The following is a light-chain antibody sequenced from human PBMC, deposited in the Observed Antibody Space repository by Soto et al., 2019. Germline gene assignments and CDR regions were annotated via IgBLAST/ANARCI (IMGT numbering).Light chain of an antibody. V-gene: IGLV2-14*01. CDR1: SSDVGGYNY. J-gene: IGLJ1*01. CDR2: EVS. Sequence: QSVLAQPASVSGSPGQSITISFTGTSSDVGGYNYVSWYQQQSGKAPKLMIHEVSNRPSGVSNRFSGSKSGNTASLTISGLQAEDEADYYCSTYTSSRAYVFGIGTKVTV. CDR3: STYTSSRAYV.